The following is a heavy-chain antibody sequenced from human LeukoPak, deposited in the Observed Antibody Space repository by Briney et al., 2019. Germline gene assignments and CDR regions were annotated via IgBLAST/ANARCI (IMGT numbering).Heavy chain of an antibody. CDR3: ARIRDGYNDAYDI. D-gene: IGHD5-24*01. Sequence: GASVKVSCKASGRTFSSYYIHWVRQAPGQRLEWMGVSNPSGGSTTYAQRFQGRVTMTSDTSTSTVYMELSSLRSEDTAIYYCARIRDGYNDAYDIWGQGTVVTVPS. V-gene: IGHV1-46*01. J-gene: IGHJ3*02. CDR2: SNPSGGST. CDR1: GRTFSSYY.